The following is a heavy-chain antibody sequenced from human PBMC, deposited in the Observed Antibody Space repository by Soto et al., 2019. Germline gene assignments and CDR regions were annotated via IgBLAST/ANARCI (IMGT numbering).Heavy chain of an antibody. CDR3: AAYLDYYDSSVDY. Sequence: SETLSLTCTVSGGSISGYYWSWIRQPPGKGLEWIGYIYYSGSTYYNPSLKSRVTISVDTSKNQFSLKLSSVTAADTAVYYCAAYLDYYDSSVDYWGQGTLVTVSS. CDR1: GGSISGYY. V-gene: IGHV4-59*04. D-gene: IGHD3-22*01. J-gene: IGHJ4*02. CDR2: IYYSGST.